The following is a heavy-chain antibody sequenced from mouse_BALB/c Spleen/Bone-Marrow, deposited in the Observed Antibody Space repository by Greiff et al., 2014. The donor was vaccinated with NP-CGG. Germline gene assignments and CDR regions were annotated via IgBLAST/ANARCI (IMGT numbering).Heavy chain of an antibody. J-gene: IGHJ4*01. D-gene: IGHD2-1*01. Sequence: EVMLVESGGALVQPGGSRKLSCAASGFTFSDYGMAWVRQASGKGPEWVAFISNLAYSIYYTDTVTGRFTISRENAKNTLYLEMSSLRSEDTAMYYCARETTRGAMDYWGQGTSVTVSS. V-gene: IGHV5-15*02. CDR3: ARETTRGAMDY. CDR1: GFTFSDYG. CDR2: ISNLAYSI.